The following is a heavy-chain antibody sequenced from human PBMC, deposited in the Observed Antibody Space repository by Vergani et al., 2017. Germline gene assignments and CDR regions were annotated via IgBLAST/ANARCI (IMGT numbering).Heavy chain of an antibody. Sequence: QVQLQESGPGLVKPSQTLSLTCTVSGGSISSAGYFWSWIRQHPGKGLELIGYIYHSGSAYYNPSLRRRINMSVDTSKNQFSLKLNSVTAADTAMYYCARMGGYDEGDAFRIGYFDSWGPGILVTVSS. J-gene: IGHJ4*02. CDR3: ARMGGYDEGDAFRIGYFDS. CDR1: GGSISSAGYF. V-gene: IGHV4-31*03. D-gene: IGHD3-22*01. CDR2: IYHSGSA.